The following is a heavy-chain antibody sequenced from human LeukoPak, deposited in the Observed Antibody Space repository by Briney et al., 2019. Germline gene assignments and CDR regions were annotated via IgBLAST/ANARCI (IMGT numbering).Heavy chain of an antibody. CDR3: ASNYYCGGDCYYYYYYGMDV. V-gene: IGHV1-2*02. D-gene: IGHD2-21*02. CDR1: GYTFTGYY. Sequence: ASVKVSCKASGYTFTGYYMHWVRQAPGQGLEWMGWINPNSGGTNYAQKFQGRVTMTRDTSISTAYMELSRLRSDDTAVYYCASNYYCGGDCYYYYYYGMDVWGQGTTVTVSS. CDR2: INPNSGGT. J-gene: IGHJ6*02.